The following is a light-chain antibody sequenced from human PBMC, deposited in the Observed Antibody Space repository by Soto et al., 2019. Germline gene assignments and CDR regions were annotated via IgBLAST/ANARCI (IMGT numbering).Light chain of an antibody. V-gene: IGKV3-11*01. CDR2: DVS. Sequence: EIVLTQSPATLSLSPGERGTLSCRASESVTDYLAWYQQKPGQAPRLLVYDVSNRAAGIPPRFSSAGSGTDFTLTISNVEPEDFAVYYCQQRSDWPWTFGQGTKVEIK. J-gene: IGKJ1*01. CDR1: ESVTDY. CDR3: QQRSDWPWT.